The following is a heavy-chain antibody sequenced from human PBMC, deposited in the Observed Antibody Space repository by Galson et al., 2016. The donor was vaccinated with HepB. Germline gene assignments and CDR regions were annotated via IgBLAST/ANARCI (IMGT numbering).Heavy chain of an antibody. D-gene: IGHD6-19*01. Sequence: SVKVSCKASGYSFTSHGVYWVRQAPGQGLDWMGWISGNNGKTHHAQKFQGRITMTTDRSTTTAYMELRSLRSDDTAVYYCARARSVAARSNAFDLWGQGTLVTVSS. J-gene: IGHJ4*02. CDR3: ARARSVAARSNAFDL. CDR2: ISGNNGKT. CDR1: GYSFTSHG. V-gene: IGHV1-18*04.